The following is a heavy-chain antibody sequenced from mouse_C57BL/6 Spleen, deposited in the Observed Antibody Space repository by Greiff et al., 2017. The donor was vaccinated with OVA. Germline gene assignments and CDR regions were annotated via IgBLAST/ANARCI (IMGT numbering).Heavy chain of an antibody. CDR2: SDPANGNT. D-gene: IGHD2-3*01. Sequence: VHVKQSVAELVRPGASVKLSCTASGFNIKNTYMHWVKQRPEQGLEWIGRSDPANGNTKYAPKFQGKATITADTSSNTAYLQLSSLTSEDTAIYYCARIDGYYGGAMDYWGQGTSATVSS. J-gene: IGHJ4*01. CDR1: GFNIKNTY. V-gene: IGHV14-3*01. CDR3: ARIDGYYGGAMDY.